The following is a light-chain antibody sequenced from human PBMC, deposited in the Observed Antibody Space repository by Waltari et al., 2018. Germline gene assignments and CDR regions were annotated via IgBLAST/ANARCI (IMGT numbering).Light chain of an antibody. J-gene: IGLJ3*02. CDR3: QSSDTGLSGGV. CDR1: GSNRRAGSD. CDR2: NNF. Sequence: QSVLTQPPSVSGAPGQRVPISCTGSGSNRRAGSDVHGYPHLPGTAPKLLIYNNFNRPLGVPDRFSGSKAGPSASLAIADLQSEDEGDYYCQSSDTGLSGGVFGGGTRLTVL. V-gene: IGLV1-40*01.